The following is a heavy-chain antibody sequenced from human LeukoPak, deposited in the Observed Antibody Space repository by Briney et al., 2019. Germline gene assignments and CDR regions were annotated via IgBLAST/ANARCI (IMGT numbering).Heavy chain of an antibody. J-gene: IGHJ5*02. Sequence: GGSLRLSCAASGFTFSSYSMNRVRQAPGKGLEWVSSISSSSSYIYYADSVKGRFTISRDNAKNSLYLQMNSLRAEDTAVYYCARDLAAAGTPNWFDPWGQGTLVTVSS. CDR3: ARDLAAAGTPNWFDP. CDR1: GFTFSSYS. V-gene: IGHV3-21*01. D-gene: IGHD6-13*01. CDR2: ISSSSSYI.